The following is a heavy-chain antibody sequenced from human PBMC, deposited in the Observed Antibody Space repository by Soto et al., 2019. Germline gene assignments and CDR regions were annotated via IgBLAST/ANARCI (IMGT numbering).Heavy chain of an antibody. V-gene: IGHV3-30*03. J-gene: IGHJ4*02. CDR2: ISYDGSNK. Sequence: PGGSLRLSCAASGFTFSSYGMHWVRQAPGKGLEWVAVISYDGSNKYYADSVKGRFTISRDNSKNTLYLQMNSLRAEDTAVYYCVLGDYDFWSGPISHFDYWGQGTLVTVSS. D-gene: IGHD3-3*01. CDR3: VLGDYDFWSGPISHFDY. CDR1: GFTFSSYG.